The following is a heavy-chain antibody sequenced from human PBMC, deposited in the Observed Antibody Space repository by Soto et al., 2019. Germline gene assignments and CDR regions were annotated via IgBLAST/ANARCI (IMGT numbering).Heavy chain of an antibody. V-gene: IGHV4-4*02. Sequence: QVQLQESGPGLVKPSGTLSLTCAVSDGFISSSNYWSWVRQPPGKRLEWIGQVYHNGGPSYNPSLRSRVTMSIDKSKNQFSLNLSAVTAADTAVYFCVRHGGRLFDYWGPGHLVTVSS. CDR2: VYHNGGP. D-gene: IGHD2-15*01. CDR1: DGFISSSNY. J-gene: IGHJ4*02. CDR3: VRHGGRLFDY.